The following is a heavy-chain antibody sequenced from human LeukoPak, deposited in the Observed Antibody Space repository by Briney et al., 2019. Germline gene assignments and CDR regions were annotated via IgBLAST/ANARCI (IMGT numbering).Heavy chain of an antibody. CDR3: ASGYYDFWSGYDHYYYYMDV. Sequence: EASVKVSCKASGYTFTSYGISWVRQAPGQGLEWMGWISAYNGNTNYAQKLQGRVTMTTDTSTSTAYMELRSLRSDDTAVYYCASGYYDFWSGYDHYYYYMDVWAKGPRSPSP. J-gene: IGHJ6*03. D-gene: IGHD3-3*01. CDR1: GYTFTSYG. CDR2: ISAYNGNT. V-gene: IGHV1-18*01.